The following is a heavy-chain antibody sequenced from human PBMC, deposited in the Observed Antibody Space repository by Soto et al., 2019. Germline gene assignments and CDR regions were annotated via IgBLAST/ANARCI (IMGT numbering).Heavy chain of an antibody. J-gene: IGHJ6*02. D-gene: IGHD3-22*01. CDR1: GGTPSNSA. V-gene: IGHV1-69*01. Sequence: QVHLLLQSGAEVKKPGSSVKVSCKASGGTPSNSAISWVRQAPGQGLEWMGGIIPVFGLVKYAQNFQGRVTSTADESTNTAYKEVSSLRPEDTAVYYCAGGRIVVVGSRAYYGMDVWGQGTTVTVSS. CDR2: IIPVFGLV. CDR3: AGGRIVVVGSRAYYGMDV.